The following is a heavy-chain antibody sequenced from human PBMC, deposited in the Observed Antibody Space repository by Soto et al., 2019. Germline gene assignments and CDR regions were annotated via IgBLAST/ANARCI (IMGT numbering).Heavy chain of an antibody. J-gene: IGHJ2*01. V-gene: IGHV5-51*03. CDR3: ARRPIGIAVASHDWYFDL. D-gene: IGHD6-19*01. Sequence: EVQLVQSGAEVKKPGESLKISCKGSGYSFTSYWIGWVRQMPGKGLEWMGIIYPGDSDTRYSPSFQGQVTISADKSISPACLAWSSLKASDTAMYYCARRPIGIAVASHDWYFDLWGRGTLVTVSS. CDR2: IYPGDSDT. CDR1: GYSFTSYW.